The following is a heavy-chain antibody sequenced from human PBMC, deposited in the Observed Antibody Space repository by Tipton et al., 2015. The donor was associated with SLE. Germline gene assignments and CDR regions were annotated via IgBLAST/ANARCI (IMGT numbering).Heavy chain of an antibody. V-gene: IGHV4-59*08. CDR2: IYYSGST. D-gene: IGHD3-10*01. CDR3: ARYGSGTYYWYFDY. Sequence: TLSLTCTVSGGSISSYYWSWIRQPPGKGLEWIGYIYYSGSTNYNPSLKSRVTISVDTSKNQFSLKLSSVTAADTAVYYCARYGSGTYYWYFDYWGQGTLVTVSS. J-gene: IGHJ4*02. CDR1: GGSISSYY.